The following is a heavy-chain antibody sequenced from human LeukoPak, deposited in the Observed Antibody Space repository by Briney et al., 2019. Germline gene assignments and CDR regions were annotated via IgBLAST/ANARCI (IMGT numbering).Heavy chain of an antibody. Sequence: SETLCLTCTVSGGSITNRDSSRSWIRQPPGKGLELIGYINYSGSTSYNPSLKSRVTISVDTSKNQFSLKLSSVTAADTAVYYCARDKDKKGDGFDVWGQGTTVNVSS. V-gene: IGHV4-30-4*01. CDR2: INYSGST. CDR3: ARDKDKKGDGFDV. J-gene: IGHJ6*02. CDR1: GGSITNRDSS.